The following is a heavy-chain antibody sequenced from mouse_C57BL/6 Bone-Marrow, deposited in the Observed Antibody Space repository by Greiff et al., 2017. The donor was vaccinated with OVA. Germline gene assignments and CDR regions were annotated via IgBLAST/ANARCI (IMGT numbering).Heavy chain of an antibody. CDR3: AREADHYYGSSYWYFDV. Sequence: VKLQQSGAELMKPGASVKLSCKATGYTFTGYWIEWVKQRPGHGLEWIGEILPGSGSTNYNEKFKGKATFTADTSSNTAYMQLSSLTTEDSAIYYCAREADHYYGSSYWYFDVWGTGTTVTVSS. D-gene: IGHD1-1*01. V-gene: IGHV1-9*01. CDR2: ILPGSGST. J-gene: IGHJ1*03. CDR1: GYTFTGYW.